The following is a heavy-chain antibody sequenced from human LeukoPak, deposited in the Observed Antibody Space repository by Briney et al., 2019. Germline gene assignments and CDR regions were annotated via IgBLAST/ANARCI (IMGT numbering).Heavy chain of an antibody. CDR2: INHYGST. V-gene: IGHV4-34*01. J-gene: IGHJ2*01. CDR3: ARDPSGYWYFDL. Sequence: SETLSLTCAVYGGSFSGYYWNWIRQPPGKGLEWIGEINHYGSTNYNPSLKSRVTISVDTSKNQFSLKLSSVTAADTAVYYCARDPSGYWYFDLWGRGTLVTVSS. D-gene: IGHD2-15*01. CDR1: GGSFSGYY.